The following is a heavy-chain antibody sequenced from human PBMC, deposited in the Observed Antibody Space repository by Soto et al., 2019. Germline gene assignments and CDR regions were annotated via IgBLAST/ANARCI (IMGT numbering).Heavy chain of an antibody. V-gene: IGHV3-15*07. CDR1: GFTFSNAW. J-gene: IGHJ4*02. D-gene: IGHD3-22*01. Sequence: GGSLRLSCAASGFTFSNAWMNWVRQAPGKGLEWVGRIKLKTDGGATDYAAPVKGRFTISRDDSKNTLYLQMNSLKSEDTAVYYCTTGAGYHSGSSGYGLDFWGQRTQVTVSS. CDR2: IKLKTDGGAT. CDR3: TTGAGYHSGSSGYGLDF.